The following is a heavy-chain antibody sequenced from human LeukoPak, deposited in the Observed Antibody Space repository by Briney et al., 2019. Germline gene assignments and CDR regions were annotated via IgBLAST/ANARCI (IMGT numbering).Heavy chain of an antibody. D-gene: IGHD3-22*01. V-gene: IGHV3-23*01. CDR1: GFTFSSYA. CDR3: AKDPGYYDSSGYYPEYFQH. J-gene: IGHJ1*01. CDR2: ISGSGGST. Sequence: PGGSLRLSCAASGFTFSSYAMSWVRQAPGKGLEWVSAISGSGGSTYYADSVKGRFTISRDNSKNTLYLQMNSLRAEDTAVYYCAKDPGYYDSSGYYPEYFQHWGQGTLVTASS.